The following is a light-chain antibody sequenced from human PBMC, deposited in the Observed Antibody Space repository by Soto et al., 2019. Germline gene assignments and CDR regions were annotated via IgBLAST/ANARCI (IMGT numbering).Light chain of an antibody. Sequence: QSALTQPPSASGSPRQSVTISCTGTSSDVGGYDYVSWYQQHPGKAPKLMIYEVTIRPSGVSERFSGSKSGNTASLTVSGLQAEEEADYYCSSYTGGNPSYVFGTGNKVTV. V-gene: IGLV2-8*01. CDR1: SSDVGGYDY. CDR2: EVT. J-gene: IGLJ1*01. CDR3: SSYTGGNPSYV.